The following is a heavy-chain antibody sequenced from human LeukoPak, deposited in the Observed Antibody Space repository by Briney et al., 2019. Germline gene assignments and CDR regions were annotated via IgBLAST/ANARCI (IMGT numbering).Heavy chain of an antibody. V-gene: IGHV3-23*01. J-gene: IGHJ4*02. CDR3: AKDPYCTSLSCHYHFDY. CDR2: ISGSDSSA. CDR1: GFTFTSSA. Sequence: PGGSLRLSCAASGFTFTSSAMSWVRQVPGKGLEWVSTISGSDSSASYADSVKGRFTISRDSSENTLYLQMNSLRAEDTAVYYCAKDPYCTSLSCHYHFDYWGQGTLVTVSS. D-gene: IGHD2-2*01.